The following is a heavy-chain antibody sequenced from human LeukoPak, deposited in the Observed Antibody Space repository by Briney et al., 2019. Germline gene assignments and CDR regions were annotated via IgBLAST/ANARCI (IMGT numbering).Heavy chain of an antibody. J-gene: IGHJ4*02. CDR2: ISSSGSTI. Sequence: GGSLRVYCAASGFTFSDYYMSWIRQAPGKGLEWVSYISSSGSTIYYADSVKGRFTISRDNAKNSLYLQMNSLRAEDTAVYYCARDWGVVLAAIVDYWGQGTLVTVSS. V-gene: IGHV3-11*04. D-gene: IGHD2-2*01. CDR3: ARDWGVVLAAIVDY. CDR1: GFTFSDYY.